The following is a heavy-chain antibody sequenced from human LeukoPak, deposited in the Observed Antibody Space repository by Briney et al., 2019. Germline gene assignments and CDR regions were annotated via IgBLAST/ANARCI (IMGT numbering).Heavy chain of an antibody. J-gene: IGHJ4*02. CDR1: GFNFYDYT. Sequence: GGSLSLSCAASGFNFYDYTMHWVRQAPGKGLEWVSSISWNSGRIDYADSVKGRFTISRDNAKNSLSLQMNSLRAEDTALYYCAKGSRITMIRGENLDYWGRGTLVTVSS. V-gene: IGHV3-9*01. D-gene: IGHD3-10*01. CDR2: ISWNSGRI. CDR3: AKGSRITMIRGENLDY.